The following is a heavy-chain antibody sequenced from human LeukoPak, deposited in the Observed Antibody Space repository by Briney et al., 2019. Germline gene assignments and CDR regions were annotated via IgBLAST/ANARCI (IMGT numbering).Heavy chain of an antibody. J-gene: IGHJ5*01. CDR1: GYSFSDYN. Sequence: GASVKVSCKASGYSFSDYNMHWVRQAPGQGPEGMGWINPNSGDTTYAQKFQGRVTLTSDMSTSTAYMDLRRLTSDDTAVYYCARDREGLDSWGQGTLVTVSS. CDR3: ARDREGLDS. V-gene: IGHV1-2*02. CDR2: INPNSGDT.